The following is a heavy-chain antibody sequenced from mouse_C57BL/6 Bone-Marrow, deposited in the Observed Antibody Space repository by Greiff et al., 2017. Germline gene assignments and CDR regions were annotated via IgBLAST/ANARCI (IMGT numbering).Heavy chain of an antibody. Sequence: DVMLVESGGGLVQPGESLKLSCESNEYEFPSHDMSWVRKTPEKRLELVAAINSDGGSTYYPDTMERRFIISRDNTKKTLYLQMSSLRSEDTALYYCARQRTIVTTRYFDVWGTGTTVTVSS. D-gene: IGHD2-5*01. CDR3: ARQRTIVTTRYFDV. CDR2: INSDGGST. V-gene: IGHV5-2*01. J-gene: IGHJ1*03. CDR1: EYEFPSHD.